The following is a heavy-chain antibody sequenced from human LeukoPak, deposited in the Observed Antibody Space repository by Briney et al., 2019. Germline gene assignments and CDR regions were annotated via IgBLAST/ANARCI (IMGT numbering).Heavy chain of an antibody. D-gene: IGHD3-10*01. CDR1: GYTLNELS. J-gene: IGHJ4*02. V-gene: IGHV1-24*01. CDR3: ATDLVMVRGVNLFDY. CDR2: FDPEDGET. Sequence: ASVKVSCKVSGYTLNELSMHWVRQAPGKGLEWMGGFDPEDGETIYAQKFQGRVTMTEDTSTDTAYMEMSSLRSEDTAVYYCATDLVMVRGVNLFDYWGQRTLVTVSS.